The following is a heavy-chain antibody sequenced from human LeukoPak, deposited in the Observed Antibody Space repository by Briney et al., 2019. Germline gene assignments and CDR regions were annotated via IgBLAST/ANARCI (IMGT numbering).Heavy chain of an antibody. CDR1: GGSISSGSYY. CDR3: ARGPEWPTRHVPLDY. Sequence: PSETLSLTCAVSGGSISSGSYYWSWIRQPAGKGLEWIGRIYTSGSTNYNPSLNGRVTISVDTSKNQSSLKLSSVPAPDPAVYYCARGPEWPTRHVPLDYWGQGTLVTVSS. D-gene: IGHD3-3*01. V-gene: IGHV4-61*02. J-gene: IGHJ4*02. CDR2: IYTSGST.